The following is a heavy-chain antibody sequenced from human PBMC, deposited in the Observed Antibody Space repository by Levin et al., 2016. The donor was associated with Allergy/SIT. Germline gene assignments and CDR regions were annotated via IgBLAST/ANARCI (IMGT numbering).Heavy chain of an antibody. V-gene: IGHV3-11*01. J-gene: IGHJ3*02. D-gene: IGHD1-26*01. CDR2: ISSSGSTI. CDR3: ASGELGHVAFDI. Sequence: WIRQPPGKGLEWVSYISSSGSTIYYADSVKGRFTISRDNAKNSLYLQMNSLRAEDTAVYYCASGELGHVAFDIWGQGTMVTVSS.